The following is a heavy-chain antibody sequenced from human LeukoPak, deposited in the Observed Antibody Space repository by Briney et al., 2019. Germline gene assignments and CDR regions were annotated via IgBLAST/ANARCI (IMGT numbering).Heavy chain of an antibody. J-gene: IGHJ5*02. V-gene: IGHV4-4*02. CDR3: ARAYHSSWYLNWFDP. CDR2: IYHSEST. Sequence: SETLSLTCAVSGGSIGSDNWWTWVRQPPGKGLEWIGEIYHSESTNYNPSLKSRVTISVDMSKNQFSLKLSSVTAADTAVYYCARAYHSSWYLNWFDPWGQGTLVTVSS. CDR1: GGSIGSDNW. D-gene: IGHD6-13*01.